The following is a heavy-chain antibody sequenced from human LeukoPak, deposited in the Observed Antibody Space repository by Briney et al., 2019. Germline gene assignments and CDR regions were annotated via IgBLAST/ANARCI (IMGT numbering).Heavy chain of an antibody. CDR2: TNHSGST. J-gene: IGHJ4*02. Sequence: PSETLSLTCAVYGGSFSGYYWSWIRQPPGKGLEWIGETNHSGSTNYNPSLKGRVTISVDTSKNQFSLKLSSVTAADTAVYYCARVQGYCSGGSCYGNDYWGQGTLVTVSS. CDR3: ARVQGYCSGGSCYGNDY. D-gene: IGHD2-15*01. V-gene: IGHV4-34*01. CDR1: GGSFSGYY.